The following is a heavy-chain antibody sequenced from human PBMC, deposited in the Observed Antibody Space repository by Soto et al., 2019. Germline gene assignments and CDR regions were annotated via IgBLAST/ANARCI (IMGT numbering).Heavy chain of an antibody. CDR3: ARELYYDSSGYYHWYFDL. V-gene: IGHV1-69*13. CDR2: IIPIFGTA. CDR1: GGTFSSYA. D-gene: IGHD3-22*01. Sequence: GASVKVSCKASGGTFSSYAISWVRQAPGQGLEWMGGIIPIFGTANYAQKFQGRVTITADESTSTAYMELSSLRSEDTAVYYCARELYYDSSGYYHWYFDLWGRGTLVTVSS. J-gene: IGHJ2*01.